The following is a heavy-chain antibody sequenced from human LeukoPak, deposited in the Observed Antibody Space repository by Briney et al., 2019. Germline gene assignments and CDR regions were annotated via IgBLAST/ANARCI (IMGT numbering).Heavy chain of an antibody. D-gene: IGHD3-3*01. CDR3: AKTPLPLRFLEWLRLGAFDI. Sequence: GGSLRLSCAASGFTFSSYAMSWVRQAPGKGLEWVSAISGSGGSTYYADSVKGRFTISRDNSKNTLYLQMNSLRAGDTVVYYCAKTPLPLRFLEWLRLGAFDIWGQGTMVTVSS. J-gene: IGHJ3*02. CDR2: ISGSGGST. CDR1: GFTFSSYA. V-gene: IGHV3-23*01.